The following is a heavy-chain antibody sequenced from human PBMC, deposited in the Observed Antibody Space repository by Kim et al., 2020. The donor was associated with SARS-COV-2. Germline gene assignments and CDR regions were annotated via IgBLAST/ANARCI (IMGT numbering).Heavy chain of an antibody. V-gene: IGHV7-4-1*02. CDR1: GYTFTSYA. J-gene: IGHJ5*02. CDR3: AREKYSYGLNWFDP. CDR2: INTNTGNP. Sequence: ASVKVSCKASGYTFTSYAMNWVRQAPGQGLEWMGWINTNTGNPTYAQGFTGRCVFSLDTSVSTAYLQISSLKAEDTAVYYCAREKYSYGLNWFDPWGQGTLVTVSS. D-gene: IGHD5-18*01.